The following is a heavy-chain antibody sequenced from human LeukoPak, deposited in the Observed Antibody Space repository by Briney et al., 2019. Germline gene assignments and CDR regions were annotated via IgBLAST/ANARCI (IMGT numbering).Heavy chain of an antibody. CDR1: GFTFSSYW. V-gene: IGHV3-74*01. J-gene: IGHJ4*02. CDR3: ARDGSGFWSGYYWD. D-gene: IGHD3-3*01. Sequence: GGSLRLSCAASGFTFSSYWMHWVRQAPGKGLVWVSRINTDGSSTSYADSVKGRFTISRDNAKNSLYLQMNSLRAEDTAVYYCARDGSGFWSGYYWDWGQGTLVTVSS. CDR2: INTDGSST.